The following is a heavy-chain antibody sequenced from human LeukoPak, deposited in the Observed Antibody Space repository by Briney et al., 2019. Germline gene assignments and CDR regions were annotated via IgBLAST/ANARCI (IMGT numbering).Heavy chain of an antibody. CDR2: IKHDGSEK. CDR1: GFTFSTYW. CDR3: ARVGTAEGTLEDY. D-gene: IGHD6-13*01. J-gene: IGHJ4*02. V-gene: IGHV3-7*01. Sequence: GGSLRLSCAASGFTFSTYWMSWVRQPPGKGLEWVANIKHDGSEKYYVDSVKGRFTISRDNAKNSLYLQMNSLRAEDTAVYYCARVGTAEGTLEDYWGQGTPVTVSS.